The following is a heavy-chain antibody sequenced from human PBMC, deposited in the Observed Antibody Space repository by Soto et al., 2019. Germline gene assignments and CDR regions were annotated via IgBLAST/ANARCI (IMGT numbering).Heavy chain of an antibody. Sequence: GGSLRLSCAASGFTFSSYVMHWVRQAPGKGLEWVAVISYDGSNKYYADSVKGRFTVSRDNSKNTLYLQMNSLGTEDTAVYYCAKDLRRWERAAGDSWGQGTLVTVSS. V-gene: IGHV3-30*18. D-gene: IGHD1-26*01. CDR3: AKDLRRWERAAGDS. CDR1: GFTFSSYV. J-gene: IGHJ4*02. CDR2: ISYDGSNK.